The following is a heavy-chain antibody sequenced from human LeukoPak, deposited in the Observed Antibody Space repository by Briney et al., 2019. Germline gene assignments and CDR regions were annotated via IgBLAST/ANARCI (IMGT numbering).Heavy chain of an antibody. CDR3: ARDQGSSWLGYYYYYYGMDV. Sequence: SQTLSLTCAISGDSVSSNSAAWNWIRQSPSRGLEWLGRTYYRSKWYNDYAVSVKSRITIYPDTSKNQFALQLNSVTPEDTAVYYCARDQGSSWLGYYYYYYGMDVWGQGTTVTVSS. CDR1: GDSVSSNSAA. J-gene: IGHJ6*02. V-gene: IGHV6-1*01. CDR2: TYYRSKWYN. D-gene: IGHD6-13*01.